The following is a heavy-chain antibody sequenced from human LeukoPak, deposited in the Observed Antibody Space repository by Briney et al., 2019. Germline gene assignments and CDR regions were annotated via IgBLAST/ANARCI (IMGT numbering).Heavy chain of an antibody. CDR2: INPNSGGT. CDR3: ARGSDDFWSGYSPSY. V-gene: IGHV1-2*02. Sequence: ASVKVSCKASGYTFTGYYMHWVRQAPGQGLEWMGWINPNSGGTNYAQKFQGRVTMTRDTSIITAYMELSRLRSDDTAVYYCARGSDDFWSGYSPSYWGQGTLVTVSS. J-gene: IGHJ4*02. D-gene: IGHD3-3*01. CDR1: GYTFTGYY.